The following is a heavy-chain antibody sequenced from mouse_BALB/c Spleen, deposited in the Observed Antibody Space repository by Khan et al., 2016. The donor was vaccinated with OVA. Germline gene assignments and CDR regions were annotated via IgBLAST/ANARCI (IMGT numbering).Heavy chain of an antibody. V-gene: IGHV3-6*02. CDR3: ARGGSSGPAWFAY. CDR2: IRYDGDS. J-gene: IGHJ3*01. CDR1: GYSITSGYF. Sequence: EVQLQESGPGLVKPSQSLSLTCSVTGYSITSGYFWNWIRQFPGNNLEWLGYIRYDGDSNYNPSLKNRISITRDPSKNQFFLKLHSVPPEDTATYYCARGGSSGPAWFAYWGQGTLVTVSA. D-gene: IGHD3-1*01.